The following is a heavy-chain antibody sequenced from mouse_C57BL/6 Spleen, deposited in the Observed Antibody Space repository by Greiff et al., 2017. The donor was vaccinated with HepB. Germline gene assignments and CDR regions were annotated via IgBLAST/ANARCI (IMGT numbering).Heavy chain of an antibody. CDR1: GFTFSSYA. Sequence: EVKLQESGGGLVKPGGSLKLSCAASGFTFSSYAMSWVRQTPEKRLEWVATISDGGSYTYYPDNVKGRFTISRDNAKNNLYLQMSHLKSEDTAMYYYARDRYDGLDYWGQGTTLTVSS. CDR3: ARDRYDGLDY. J-gene: IGHJ2*01. V-gene: IGHV5-4*01. CDR2: ISDGGSYT. D-gene: IGHD2-3*01.